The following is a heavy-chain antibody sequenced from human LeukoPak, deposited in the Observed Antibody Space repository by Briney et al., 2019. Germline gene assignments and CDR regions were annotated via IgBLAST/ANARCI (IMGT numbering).Heavy chain of an antibody. V-gene: IGHV4-4*07. Sequence: SETLSLTCTVSGGSISSYYWSWIRQPAGKGLEWIGRIYTSGSTNYNPSLKSRVTISVDTSKNQFSLKLSSVTAADTAVYYCARESRVYIASDIWGQGTMVTVSS. CDR3: ARESRVYIASDI. D-gene: IGHD5/OR15-5a*01. CDR2: IYTSGST. CDR1: GGSISSYY. J-gene: IGHJ3*02.